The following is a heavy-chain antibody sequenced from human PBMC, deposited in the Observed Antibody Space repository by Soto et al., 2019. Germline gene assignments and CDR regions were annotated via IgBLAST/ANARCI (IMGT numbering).Heavy chain of an antibody. Sequence: QVQLQESGPGLVKPSETLSLTCTVSGGSISSYYWSWIRQPPGKGLEWIGYIYYSGSTNYNPSLKSRVTISVDTSKNQFSLKLSSVTAADTAVYYCARVAGSGYIDYWGQGTLVTVSS. CDR2: IYYSGST. J-gene: IGHJ4*02. D-gene: IGHD2-15*01. CDR1: GGSISSYY. CDR3: ARVAGSGYIDY. V-gene: IGHV4-59*01.